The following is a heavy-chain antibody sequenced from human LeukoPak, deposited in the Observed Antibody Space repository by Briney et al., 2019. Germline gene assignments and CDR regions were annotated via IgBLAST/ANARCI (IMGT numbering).Heavy chain of an antibody. D-gene: IGHD6-19*01. Sequence: GGSLRLSCAASGFTFSSYGMHWVRQAPGKGLEWVAVISYDGSNKYYADSVKGRFTTSRDNSKNTLYLQMNSLRAEDTGVYYCAKVRKSGWYGGYFDYWGQGTLVTVSS. CDR2: ISYDGSNK. J-gene: IGHJ4*02. V-gene: IGHV3-30*18. CDR1: GFTFSSYG. CDR3: AKVRKSGWYGGYFDY.